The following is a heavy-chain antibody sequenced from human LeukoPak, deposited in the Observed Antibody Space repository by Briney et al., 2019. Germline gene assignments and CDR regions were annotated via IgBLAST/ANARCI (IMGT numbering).Heavy chain of an antibody. CDR1: GGSISSGGYY. J-gene: IGHJ5*02. D-gene: IGHD3-9*01. CDR3: ARGTLRYFDWSPGGWFDP. CDR2: IYYSGST. Sequence: SETLSLTCTVSGGSISSGGYYWSWIRQRPGKGLEWIGYIYYSGSTYYNPSLKSRVTISVDTSKNQFSLKLSSVTAADTAVYYCARGTLRYFDWSPGGWFDPWGQGTLVTVSS. V-gene: IGHV4-31*03.